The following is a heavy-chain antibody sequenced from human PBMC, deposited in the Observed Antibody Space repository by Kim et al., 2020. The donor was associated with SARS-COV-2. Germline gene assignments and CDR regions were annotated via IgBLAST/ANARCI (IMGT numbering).Heavy chain of an antibody. V-gene: IGHV4-31*01. J-gene: IGHJ4*02. D-gene: IGHD2-2*01. CDR3: ARAGDIVVVPAAPFDY. Sequence: SLKSPVTISVDTSKNQFSLKLSSVTAADTAVYYCARAGDIVVVPAAPFDYWGQGTLVTVSS.